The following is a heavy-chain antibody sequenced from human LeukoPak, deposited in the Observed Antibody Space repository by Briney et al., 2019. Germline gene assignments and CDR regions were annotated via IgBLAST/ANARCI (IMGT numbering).Heavy chain of an antibody. D-gene: IGHD6-19*01. V-gene: IGHV4-4*02. J-gene: IGHJ4*02. CDR1: GGSISSSNW. CDR3: ARRGNGPVAGDKSFDY. Sequence: SGTLSLTCAVSGGSISSSNWWSWVRQPPGKGLEWIGEIYHSGSTNYNPSLKSRVTISVDKSKNQFSLKLSSVTAADTAVYYCARRGNGPVAGDKSFDYWGQGTLVTVSS. CDR2: IYHSGST.